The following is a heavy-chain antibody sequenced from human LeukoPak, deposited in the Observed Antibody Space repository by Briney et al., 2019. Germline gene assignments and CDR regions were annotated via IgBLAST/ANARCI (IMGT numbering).Heavy chain of an antibody. Sequence: GASVKVSCTASGGTFSSYAISWVRQAPGQGLEWMGGIIPIFGTANYAQKVQGRVTITTDESTSTAYMELSSLRSEDTAVYYCARALRGYYDSSGYPYYYYMDVWGKGTTVTVSS. V-gene: IGHV1-69*05. J-gene: IGHJ6*03. CDR1: GGTFSSYA. D-gene: IGHD3-22*01. CDR2: IIPIFGTA. CDR3: ARALRGYYDSSGYPYYYYMDV.